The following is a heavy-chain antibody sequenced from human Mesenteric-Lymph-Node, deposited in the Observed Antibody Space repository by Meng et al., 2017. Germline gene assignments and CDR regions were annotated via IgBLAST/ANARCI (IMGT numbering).Heavy chain of an antibody. CDR1: GFTFSDYT. Sequence: GGSLRLSCAASGFTFSDYTMNWVRQAPGKGLEWVSAISGSGGSTYYADSVKGRFTISRDNSKNTLYLQMNSLRAEDTAVYYCATNDILTGYYGPDAFDIWGQGTMVTVSS. CDR2: ISGSGGST. D-gene: IGHD3-9*01. V-gene: IGHV3-23*01. CDR3: ATNDILTGYYGPDAFDI. J-gene: IGHJ3*02.